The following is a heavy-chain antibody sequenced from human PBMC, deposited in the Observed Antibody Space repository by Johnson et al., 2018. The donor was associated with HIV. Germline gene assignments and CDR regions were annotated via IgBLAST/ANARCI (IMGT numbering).Heavy chain of an antibody. CDR1: GFTVSSNE. V-gene: IGHV3-38-3*01. CDR3: ARDRHPRAVAGQGGAFDI. CDR2: ISGGST. J-gene: IGHJ3*02. D-gene: IGHD6-19*01. Sequence: VQLVESRGVLVQPGGSLRLSCAASGFTVSSNEMSWVRQAPGKGLEWVSSISGGSTYYADSRKGRFTISRDNSKNTLYLQMNSLRAEDTAVYYCARDRHPRAVAGQGGAFDIWGQGTMVTVSS.